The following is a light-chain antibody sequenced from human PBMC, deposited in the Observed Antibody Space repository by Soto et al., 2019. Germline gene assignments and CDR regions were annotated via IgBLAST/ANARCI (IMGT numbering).Light chain of an antibody. CDR1: QSILYSSNNNNY. J-gene: IGKJ2*01. V-gene: IGKV4-1*01. CDR2: WAS. CDR3: HQFYSTPYT. Sequence: DIVMTQSPDSLAVSLGETATINCKSSQSILYSSNNNNYLAWYQQKPGQPPRLLIYWASTREFGVPDRFSGSGSGTDFTLTISSLQAEDVAVYYCHQFYSTPYTFGQGTKLEIK.